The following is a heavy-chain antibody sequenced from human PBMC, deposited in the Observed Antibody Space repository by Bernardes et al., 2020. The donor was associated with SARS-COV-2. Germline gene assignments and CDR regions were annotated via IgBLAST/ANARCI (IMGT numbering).Heavy chain of an antibody. Sequence: GGSLRLSCAASGFTFSSYSMNWVRQAPGKGLEWVSYISSSSSTIYDADAVKGRFTISRDNAKNSLYLQMNSLRAEDTAVYYCARDLHLYDFWSGYYTAMGYGMDVWGQGTTVTVSS. CDR2: ISSSSSTI. D-gene: IGHD3-3*01. CDR1: GFTFSSYS. J-gene: IGHJ6*02. V-gene: IGHV3-48*01. CDR3: ARDLHLYDFWSGYYTAMGYGMDV.